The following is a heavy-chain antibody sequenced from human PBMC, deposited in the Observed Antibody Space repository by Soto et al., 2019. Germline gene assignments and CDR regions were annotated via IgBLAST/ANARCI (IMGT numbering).Heavy chain of an antibody. J-gene: IGHJ5*02. D-gene: IGHD5-12*01. CDR2: IYYSGST. V-gene: IGHV4-59*01. CDR3: ARGVATIGP. CDR1: GDSISSYY. Sequence: SETLSLTCTVSGDSISSYYWSWIRQPPGKGLEWIGYIYYSGSTNYNPSLKSRVTISVDTPENQFSLKLTSVTAADTAVYYCARGVATIGPWGQGTLVPVSS.